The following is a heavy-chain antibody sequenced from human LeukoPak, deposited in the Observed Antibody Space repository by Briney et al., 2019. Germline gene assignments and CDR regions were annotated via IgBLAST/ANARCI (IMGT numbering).Heavy chain of an antibody. V-gene: IGHV3-66*01. CDR1: RFTFSTYT. Sequence: PGGSLRLSCAASRFTFSTYTMNWVRQAPGKGLEWVSIIYTGGTTHYADSLNDRFTISRDDSINTLYLQMNSLRAEDTAVYYCARDSSSYYFDYWGQGTLVTVSS. CDR3: ARDSSSYYFDY. CDR2: IYTGGTT. J-gene: IGHJ4*02. D-gene: IGHD6-6*01.